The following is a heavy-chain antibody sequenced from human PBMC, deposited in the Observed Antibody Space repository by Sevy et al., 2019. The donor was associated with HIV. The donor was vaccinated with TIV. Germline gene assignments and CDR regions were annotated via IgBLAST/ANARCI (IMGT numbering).Heavy chain of an antibody. CDR2: MNPNSGGT. CDR1: GYTFTGYY. D-gene: IGHD3-3*01. Sequence: ASVKVSCKASGYTFTGYYMHWVRQAPGQGLEWMGWMNPNSGGTNYAQKFQGRVTMTRDTSISTAYMELSRLRSDDTAVYYCARDSKRITIFGVVIIGYYYYGMDVWGQGTTVTVSS. J-gene: IGHJ6*02. CDR3: ARDSKRITIFGVVIIGYYYYGMDV. V-gene: IGHV1-2*02.